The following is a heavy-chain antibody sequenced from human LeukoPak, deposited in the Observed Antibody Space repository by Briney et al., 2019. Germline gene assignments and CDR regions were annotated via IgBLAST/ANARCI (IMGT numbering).Heavy chain of an antibody. V-gene: IGHV4-59*01. CDR3: ARVSGGSGSGPVDY. CDR1: GGSIGSFH. CDR2: IYNSVIT. D-gene: IGHD3-10*01. Sequence: SETLSLTCTVSGGSIGSFHWSWIRQPPGKGLEWIGYIYNSVITNSNPSLKSRVTVSVDTSKNQFSLKLGSLTAADTAIYYCARVSGGSGSGPVDYWGQGTLVTVSS. J-gene: IGHJ4*02.